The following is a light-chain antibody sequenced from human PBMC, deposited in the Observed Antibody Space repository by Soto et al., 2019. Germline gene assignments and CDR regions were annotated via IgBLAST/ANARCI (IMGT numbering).Light chain of an antibody. V-gene: IGKV3-15*01. CDR2: GAS. Sequence: EIVMTQSPVTLSVSPGERATLSCRASQSLGGNLAWYQQKPGQGPRLLIFGASTRATGVPARFSGSGSGTEFTLTITSLQSEDYAVYYCQQYPQWHTFGPGTTVDIK. CDR1: QSLGGN. CDR3: QQYPQWHT. J-gene: IGKJ3*01.